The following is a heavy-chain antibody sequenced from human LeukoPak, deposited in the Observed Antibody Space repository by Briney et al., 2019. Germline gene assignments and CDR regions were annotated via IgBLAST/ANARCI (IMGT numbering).Heavy chain of an antibody. CDR3: AKDALYCSSTSCYGGYFDY. J-gene: IGHJ4*02. V-gene: IGHV3-23*01. D-gene: IGHD2-2*01. Sequence: GGSLRLSCAASGFTFSSYAMSWVRQAPGKGLEWVSGISGSGDSTYYADSVKGRFTIPRDNSKNTLYLQMNSLRAEDTAVYYCAKDALYCSSTSCYGGYFDYWGQGTLVTVSS. CDR2: ISGSGDST. CDR1: GFTFSSYA.